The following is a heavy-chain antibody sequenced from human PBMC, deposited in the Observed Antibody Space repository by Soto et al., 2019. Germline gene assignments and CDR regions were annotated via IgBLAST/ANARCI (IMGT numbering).Heavy chain of an antibody. V-gene: IGHV3-64*01. Sequence: EVQLAESGGGLAQTGGSLRLSCSASGFTLSGYAMDWVRQAPVKGLEYVSGISSNGVGTYYAKSVQGRFTISRDNSKNTVYLQMGSLRPEDMAVYYCARRARPDFYYMDVWGKGTTVTVSS. CDR1: GFTLSGYA. CDR2: ISSNGVGT. CDR3: ARRARPDFYYMDV. J-gene: IGHJ6*03. D-gene: IGHD6-6*01.